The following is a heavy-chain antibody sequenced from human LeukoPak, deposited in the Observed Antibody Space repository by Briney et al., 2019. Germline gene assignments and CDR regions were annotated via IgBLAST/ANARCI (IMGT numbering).Heavy chain of an antibody. CDR3: ARESDPGDSSGYYYPTHAFDI. J-gene: IGHJ3*02. V-gene: IGHV4-61*01. D-gene: IGHD3-22*01. CDR2: IYYSGST. CDR1: GGSISSSSYY. Sequence: PSETLSLTCTVSGGSISSSSYYWGWIRQPPGKGLEWIGYIYYSGSTNYNPSLKSRVTISVDTSKNQFSLKLSSVTAADTAVYYCARESDPGDSSGYYYPTHAFDIWGQGTMVTVSS.